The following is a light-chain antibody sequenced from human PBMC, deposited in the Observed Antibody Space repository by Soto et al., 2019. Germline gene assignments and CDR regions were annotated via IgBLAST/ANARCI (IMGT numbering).Light chain of an antibody. Sequence: HSVLTQPPSVSGAPGQRVTISCTGSSSNIGAGYDVHWYQQLPGTAPKLLIYGNSNRPSGVPDRFSGSKSGTSASLAITGLQAEDEADYYCQSYDSGLSEDVVFGGGTKLTVL. CDR1: SSNIGAGYD. CDR2: GNS. V-gene: IGLV1-40*01. J-gene: IGLJ2*01. CDR3: QSYDSGLSEDVV.